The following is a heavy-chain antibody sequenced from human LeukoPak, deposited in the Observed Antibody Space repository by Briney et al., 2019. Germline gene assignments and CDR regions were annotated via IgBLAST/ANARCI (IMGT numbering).Heavy chain of an antibody. CDR3: ARQAYCSGGSCYPEWITMIVVVITFFDY. J-gene: IGHJ4*02. Sequence: PSETLSLTCTVSGGSISSSSYYWGWIRQPPGKGLEWIGSIYYSGSTYYNPSLKSRVTISVDTSKNQFSLKLSSVTAADTAVYYCARQAYCSGGSCYPEWITMIVVVITFFDYWGQGTLVTVSS. CDR1: GGSISSSSYY. V-gene: IGHV4-39*01. D-gene: IGHD3-22*01. CDR2: IYYSGST.